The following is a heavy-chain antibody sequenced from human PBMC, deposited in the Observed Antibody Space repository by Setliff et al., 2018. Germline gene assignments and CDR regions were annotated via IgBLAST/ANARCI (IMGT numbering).Heavy chain of an antibody. D-gene: IGHD3-22*01. CDR3: ARVHYETSTYSPTLFDH. V-gene: IGHV3-11*01. J-gene: IGHJ4*02. CDR1: GFSFSDYY. Sequence: PGGSLRLSCAASGFSFSDYYMMWIRQAPGKGLEWVSYISNDAYTIHYADSMKGRLTISRDNSKNSVFLQMNSLRVEDTAVYYCARVHYETSTYSPTLFDHWGQGAQVTV. CDR2: ISNDAYTI.